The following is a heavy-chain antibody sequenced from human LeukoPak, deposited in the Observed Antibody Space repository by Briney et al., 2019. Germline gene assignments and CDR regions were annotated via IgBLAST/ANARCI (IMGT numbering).Heavy chain of an antibody. CDR1: GYTLTAYY. J-gene: IGHJ4*02. CDR3: STEDKYCTGANCGVF. V-gene: IGHV1-2*02. CDR2: IIPDSGGT. Sequence: ASVKVSCKASGYTLTAYYIHWVRQAPGQGLEWMGFIIPDSGGTTYQQNFQGRVTMTRDTSISTFYMELSSLRPDDTAVYYCSTEDKYCTGANCGVFWGQGTLVTVSS. D-gene: IGHD2-8*02.